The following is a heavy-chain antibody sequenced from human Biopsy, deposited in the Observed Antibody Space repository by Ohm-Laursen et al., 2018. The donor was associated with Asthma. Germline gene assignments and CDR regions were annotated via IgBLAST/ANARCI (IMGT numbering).Heavy chain of an antibody. CDR1: GDSITSGGCC. CDR3: ARIPRRSGSYFVDY. CDR2: IHHSGTS. J-gene: IGHJ4*02. Sequence: SETLSLTCTVSGDSITSGGCCWNWIRQHPRKGLEWIGYIHHSGTSYFNPSLKSRVSFSRDTSKNQFSLRLSSVTAADTAMYYCARIPRRSGSYFVDYWGQGTLVTVSS. V-gene: IGHV4-31*03. D-gene: IGHD3-22*01.